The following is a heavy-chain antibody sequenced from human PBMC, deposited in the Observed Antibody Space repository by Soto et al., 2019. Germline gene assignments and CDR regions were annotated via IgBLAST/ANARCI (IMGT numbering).Heavy chain of an antibody. CDR1: GFTFSSYA. J-gene: IGHJ6*02. CDR3: AKDSPPRLDIVVVPAAIYYYYYGMDV. D-gene: IGHD2-2*03. CDR2: ISGSGGST. V-gene: IGHV3-23*01. Sequence: GGSLRLSCAASGFTFSSYAMSWVRQAPGKGLEWVSAISGSGGSTYYADSVKGRFTISRDNSKNTLYLQMNSLRAEDTAVYYCAKDSPPRLDIVVVPAAIYYYYYGMDVWGQGTTATVSS.